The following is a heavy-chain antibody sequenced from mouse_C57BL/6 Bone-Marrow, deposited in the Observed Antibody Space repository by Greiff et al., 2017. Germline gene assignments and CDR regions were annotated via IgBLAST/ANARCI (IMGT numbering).Heavy chain of an antibody. CDR2: IDPENGDT. J-gene: IGHJ4*01. Sequence: EVQRVESGAELVRPGASVKLSCTASGFNIKDDYMHWVKQRPEQGLEWIGWIDPENGDTEYASKFQGKATITADTSSNTAYLQLSSLTSEDTAVYYCTTLTTLVATDYAMDYWGQGTSVTVSS. D-gene: IGHD1-1*01. V-gene: IGHV14-4*01. CDR3: TTLTTLVATDYAMDY. CDR1: GFNIKDDY.